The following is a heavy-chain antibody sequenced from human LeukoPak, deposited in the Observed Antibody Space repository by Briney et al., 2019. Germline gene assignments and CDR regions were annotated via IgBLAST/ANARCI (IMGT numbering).Heavy chain of an antibody. V-gene: IGHV3-21*01. CDR3: ARGGVAVAGIAFDI. Sequence: GGSLRLSCAASGFTFSSYSMNWVRQAPGKGLEWVSSISSSSSYIYYADSVKGRFTISRDNAKNSLYLQMNSLRAEDTAVYYCARGGVAVAGIAFDIWGQGTMVTVSS. J-gene: IGHJ3*02. CDR2: ISSSSSYI. D-gene: IGHD6-19*01. CDR1: GFTFSSYS.